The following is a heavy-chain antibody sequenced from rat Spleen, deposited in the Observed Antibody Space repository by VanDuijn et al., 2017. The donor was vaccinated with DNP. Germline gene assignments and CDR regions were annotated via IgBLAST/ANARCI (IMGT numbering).Heavy chain of an antibody. CDR2: ISPSGGST. CDR1: GFTFSNYD. CDR3: ARPDYGSPLLIDY. V-gene: IGHV5-25*01. J-gene: IGHJ2*01. Sequence: EVQLVESGGGLVQPGRSLKLSCAASGFTFSNYDMAWVRQAPTKGLEWVASISPSGGSTYYRDSVKGRFTVSRDKAKSSLYLQMDSLRSEDTATYYCARPDYGSPLLIDYWGQGVMVTVSS. D-gene: IGHD1-3*01.